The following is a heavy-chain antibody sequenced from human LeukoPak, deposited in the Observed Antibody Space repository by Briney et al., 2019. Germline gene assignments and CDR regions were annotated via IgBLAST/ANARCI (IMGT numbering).Heavy chain of an antibody. Sequence: ASVKVSCKASGYTFTSYGIGWVRQAPGQGLEWMGRINPNSGGTNYAQKFQGRVTMTRDTSISTAYMELSRLRSDDTAVYYCARGLGYCSGGSCYYMDVWGKGTTVTVSS. CDR1: GYTFTSYG. J-gene: IGHJ6*03. D-gene: IGHD2-15*01. CDR3: ARGLGYCSGGSCYYMDV. V-gene: IGHV1-2*06. CDR2: INPNSGGT.